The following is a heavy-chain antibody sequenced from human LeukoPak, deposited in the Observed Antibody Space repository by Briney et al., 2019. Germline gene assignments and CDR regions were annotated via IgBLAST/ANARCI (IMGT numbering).Heavy chain of an antibody. CDR3: ARDRDYGDYGVDY. J-gene: IGHJ4*02. CDR2: IYFSGIT. CDR1: GDSISGTNYY. Sequence: TTSETLSLTCTVSGDSISGTNYYWGWIRQPPGKGLEWIGSIYFSGITYYNPSLKSRVTMSVDTSRNQFSLRLNSVTAADTAVYYCARDRDYGDYGVDYWGQGAPVTVSS. V-gene: IGHV4-39*07. D-gene: IGHD4-17*01.